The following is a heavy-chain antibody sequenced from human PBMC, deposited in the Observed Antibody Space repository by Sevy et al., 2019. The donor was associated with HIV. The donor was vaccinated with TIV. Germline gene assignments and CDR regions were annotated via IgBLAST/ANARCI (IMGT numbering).Heavy chain of an antibody. D-gene: IGHD1-26*01. CDR3: ARVKGIVGATGWFDP. CDR2: IWYDGSNQ. V-gene: IGHV3-33*01. CDR1: GFTFSSYG. Sequence: WGTLRLSCAVSGFTFSSYGIHCWLRPPGEGLLWLAVIWYDGSNQYYADSMKGRFTISIDNSKNTLYLQMNSVRAEDTAVYYWARVKGIVGATGWFDPWGQGTLVTVSS. J-gene: IGHJ5*02.